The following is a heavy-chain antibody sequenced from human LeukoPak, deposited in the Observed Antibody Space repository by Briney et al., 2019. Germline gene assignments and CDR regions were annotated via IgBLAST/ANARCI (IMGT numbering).Heavy chain of an antibody. Sequence: QAGGSLRLSCAASGFTFSSYAMSWGRQAPGKGLEWVSGISGSGGITYYADSVKGRFTISRDNSKNTLYLQMGSLRAEDTAVYYCAKDILLLPAAGDGFDIWGQGTMVTVSS. D-gene: IGHD2-2*01. CDR2: ISGSGGIT. J-gene: IGHJ3*02. CDR3: AKDILLLPAAGDGFDI. V-gene: IGHV3-23*01. CDR1: GFTFSSYA.